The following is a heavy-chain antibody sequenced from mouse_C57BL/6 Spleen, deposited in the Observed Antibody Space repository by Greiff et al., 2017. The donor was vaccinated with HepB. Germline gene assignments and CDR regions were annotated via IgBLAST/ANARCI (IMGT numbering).Heavy chain of an antibody. D-gene: IGHD1-1*01. V-gene: IGHV1-75*01. J-gene: IGHJ2*01. CDR2: IFPGSGST. CDR1: GYTFTDYY. CDR3: ARGGVFITTVVAHFDY. Sequence: QVQLQQSGPELVKPGASVKISCKASGYTFTDYYINWVKQRPGQGLEWIGWIFPGSGSTYYNEKFKGKATLTVDKSSSTAYMLLSSLTSEDSAVYFWARGGVFITTVVAHFDYWGQGTTLTVSS.